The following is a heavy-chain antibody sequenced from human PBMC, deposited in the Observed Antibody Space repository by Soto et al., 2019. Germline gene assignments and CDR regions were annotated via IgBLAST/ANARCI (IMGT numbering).Heavy chain of an antibody. J-gene: IGHJ5*02. V-gene: IGHV4-61*01. Sequence: QVQLQESGPGLVKPSETLSLTCTVSGGSVSSGSYYWSWIRQPPGKGLEWIGYIYYSGSTNYNPSRKSRVTISVDTSKNQFSLKLSSVTSADTAVYYCARRYYYDSSGYGCTRFDPWGQGTLVTVSS. CDR1: GGSVSSGSYY. CDR2: IYYSGST. D-gene: IGHD3-22*01. CDR3: ARRYYYDSSGYGCTRFDP.